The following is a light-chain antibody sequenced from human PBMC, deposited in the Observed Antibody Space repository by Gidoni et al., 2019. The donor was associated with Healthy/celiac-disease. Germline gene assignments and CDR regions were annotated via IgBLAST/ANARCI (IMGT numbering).Light chain of an antibody. V-gene: IGKV1-39*01. Sequence: DIQMTQPPSSLSASVGDRVTITCRASQSISSYLNWYQQKPGKAPKLLIYAASSLQSGVPARFSGSGSGTDFTLTISSLQAEDFATYYCQQSYSTLCTFGHGTKVDIK. CDR2: AAS. CDR1: QSISSY. J-gene: IGKJ3*01. CDR3: QQSYSTLCT.